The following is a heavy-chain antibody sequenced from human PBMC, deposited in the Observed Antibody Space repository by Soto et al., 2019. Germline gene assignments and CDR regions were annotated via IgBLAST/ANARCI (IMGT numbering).Heavy chain of an antibody. D-gene: IGHD2-2*01. J-gene: IGHJ5*02. CDR2: IYYSGST. Sequence: QVQLQESGPGLVKPSQTLSLTCTVSGGSISSGGYYWSWIRQHPGKGLEWIGYIYYSGSTYYNPSLKSRVXXSXDXXKNQFSLKLSSVTAADTAVYYCAKIVVVPPHWFDPWGQGTLVTVSS. CDR1: GGSISSGGYY. V-gene: IGHV4-31*03. CDR3: AKIVVVPPHWFDP.